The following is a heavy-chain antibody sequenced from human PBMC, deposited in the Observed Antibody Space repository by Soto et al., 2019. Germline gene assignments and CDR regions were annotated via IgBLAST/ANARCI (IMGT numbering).Heavy chain of an antibody. CDR3: AKDAYGMDV. J-gene: IGHJ6*02. Sequence: QVQLVESGGGVVQPGRSLRLSCAASFSAYGMYWVRQAPGKGLEWVALISYDGNNKYYADSVKGRFTISRDNSKNTVYLQMNSLRXXXXXXXYCAKDAYGMDVWGQGTTVTVSS. V-gene: IGHV3-30*18. CDR2: ISYDGNNK. CDR1: FSAYG.